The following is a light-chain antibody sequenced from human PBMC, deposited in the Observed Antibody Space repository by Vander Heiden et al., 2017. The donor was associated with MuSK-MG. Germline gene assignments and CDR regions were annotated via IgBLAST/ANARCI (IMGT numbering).Light chain of an antibody. CDR1: QSISSY. CDR3: QQSDSTHWT. V-gene: IGKV1-39*01. J-gene: IGKJ1*01. CDR2: AAS. Sequence: DIQMTQSPSSLSASVGDRVTITCRASQSISSYLNWYQQKPGKAPKLLIYAASSLQSGVPSRFSGSGSGTDFTLTISSLQPEDFATYYCQQSDSTHWTFGQGTKVVIK.